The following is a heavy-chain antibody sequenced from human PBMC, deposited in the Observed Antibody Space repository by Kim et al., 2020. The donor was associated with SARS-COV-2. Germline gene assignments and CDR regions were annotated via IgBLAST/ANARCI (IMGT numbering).Heavy chain of an antibody. Sequence: ASVKVSCKASGYTFTGYYMHWVRQAPGQGLEWMGRINPNSGGTNYAQKFQGRVTMTRDTSISTAYMELSRLRSDDTAVYYCARDAAVLRYFVEKPDDAFDIWGQGTMVTVSS. D-gene: IGHD3-9*01. CDR2: INPNSGGT. CDR3: ARDAAVLRYFVEKPDDAFDI. J-gene: IGHJ3*02. CDR1: GYTFTGYY. V-gene: IGHV1-2*06.